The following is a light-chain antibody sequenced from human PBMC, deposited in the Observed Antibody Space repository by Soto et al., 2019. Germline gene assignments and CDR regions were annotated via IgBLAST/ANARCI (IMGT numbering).Light chain of an antibody. CDR2: DAS. V-gene: IGKV1-13*02. Sequence: AIPLTQSPSSLSASVGDRVTITCRASQGISSALAWYQQKPGKAPKLLIYDASSLESGVPSRFSRSESGTDFTLTISSLQAEDVATDYCQQFNSYPHPTFAGGTKVEIK. CDR3: QQFNSYPHPT. CDR1: QGISSA. J-gene: IGKJ4*01.